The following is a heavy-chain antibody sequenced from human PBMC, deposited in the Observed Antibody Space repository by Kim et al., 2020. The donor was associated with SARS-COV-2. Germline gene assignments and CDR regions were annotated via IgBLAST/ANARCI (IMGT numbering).Heavy chain of an antibody. CDR3: AKDQRGDVAWENWFDP. CDR2: ISGSGGST. J-gene: IGHJ5*02. Sequence: GGSLRLSCAASGFTFSSYAMSWVRQAPGKGLEWVSAISGSGGSTYYADSVKGRFTISRDNSKNTLYLQMNSLRAEDTAVYYCAKDQRGDVAWENWFDPWGQGTLVTVSS. CDR1: GFTFSSYA. D-gene: IGHD3-3*02. V-gene: IGHV3-23*01.